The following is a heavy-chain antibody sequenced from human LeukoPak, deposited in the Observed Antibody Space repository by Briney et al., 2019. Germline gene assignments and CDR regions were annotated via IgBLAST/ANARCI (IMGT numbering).Heavy chain of an antibody. Sequence: SETLSLTCAVSGGSISSSNWWSWVRQPPGKGLEWIGEIYHSGSTNYNPSLKSRVTISVDKSKNQFSLKLSSVTAADTAVYYCARLPTAWGFYYYYYGMDVWGQGTTVTVSS. J-gene: IGHJ6*02. CDR3: ARLPTAWGFYYYYYGMDV. V-gene: IGHV4-4*02. CDR2: IYHSGST. D-gene: IGHD3-16*01. CDR1: GGSISSSNW.